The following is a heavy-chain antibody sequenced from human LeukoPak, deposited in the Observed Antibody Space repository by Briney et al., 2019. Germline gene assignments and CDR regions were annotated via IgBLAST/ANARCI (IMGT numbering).Heavy chain of an antibody. D-gene: IGHD5-24*01. J-gene: IGHJ4*02. CDR1: GGTLSSYA. CDR3: ARGGPDGYPFDY. V-gene: IGHV1-69*05. CDR2: IIPIFGTA. Sequence: SVKVSCKASGGTLSSYAISWVRQAPGQGREWMGGIIPIFGTANYAQKFQGRVTITTDESTSTAYMELSSLRSEDTAVYYCARGGPDGYPFDYWGQGTLVTVSS.